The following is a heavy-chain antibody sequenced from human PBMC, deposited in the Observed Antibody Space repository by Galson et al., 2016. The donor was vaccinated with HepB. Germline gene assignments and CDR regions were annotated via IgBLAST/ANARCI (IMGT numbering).Heavy chain of an antibody. CDR2: IHYSGNS. Sequence: LSLTCPVSGGSISSNNYYWAWVRQSPGKGLEYIASIHYSGNSYYKPSLASRATISVDTSKSQFSLKVRSVSAAHKAVYYCARHAGYSYENYYMDVRGKGTTVTVSS. CDR1: GGSISSNNYY. V-gene: IGHV4-39*01. D-gene: IGHD5-18*01. J-gene: IGHJ6*03. CDR3: ARHAGYSYENYYMDV.